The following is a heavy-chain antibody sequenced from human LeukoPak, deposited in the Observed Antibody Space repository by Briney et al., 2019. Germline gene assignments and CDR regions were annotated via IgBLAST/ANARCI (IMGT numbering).Heavy chain of an antibody. CDR2: ISADYKA. Sequence: GGSLRLSCAASGFTFTTYAINWVRQAPGKGLEWVSGISADYKAYYADSVKGRFTISRDNSKNTVSLQMSSLRAEDTALYYCAKDLALAGTGGGFDVWGQGTRVAVSS. J-gene: IGHJ3*01. D-gene: IGHD6-19*01. CDR3: AKDLALAGTGGGFDV. CDR1: GFTFTTYA. V-gene: IGHV3-23*01.